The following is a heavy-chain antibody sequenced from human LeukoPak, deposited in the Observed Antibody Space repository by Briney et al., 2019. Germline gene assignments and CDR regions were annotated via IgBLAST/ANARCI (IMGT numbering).Heavy chain of an antibody. CDR3: ARGTPLRLGIHY. CDR1: GGSISSYY. D-gene: IGHD3-16*01. V-gene: IGHV4-59*01. CDR2: IYYTGST. Sequence: KPSETLSLTCTVSGGSISSYYWSWIRQPPGKGLEWIGYIYYTGSTNYNPSLKSRVTISVDTSKNHFSLRLSSVTAADTAVYYCARGTPLRLGIHYWGQGTLVTVSS. J-gene: IGHJ4*02.